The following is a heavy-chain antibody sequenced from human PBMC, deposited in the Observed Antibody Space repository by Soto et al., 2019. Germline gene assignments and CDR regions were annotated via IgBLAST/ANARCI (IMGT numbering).Heavy chain of an antibody. D-gene: IGHD6-19*01. CDR3: AVYSSGWYEGLDY. CDR2: IYYSGST. V-gene: IGHV4-39*01. J-gene: IGHJ4*02. Sequence: SETLSLTCTVSGGSISSSSYYWGWIRQPPGKGLEWIGSIYYSGSTYYNPSLKSRVTISVDTSKNQFSLKLSSVAAADTAVYYCAVYSSGWYEGLDYWGQGTLVTVAS. CDR1: GGSISSSSYY.